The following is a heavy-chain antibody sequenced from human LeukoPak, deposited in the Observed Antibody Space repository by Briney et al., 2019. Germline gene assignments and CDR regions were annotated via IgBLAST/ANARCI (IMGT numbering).Heavy chain of an antibody. CDR3: ARESSFGGVPIDY. J-gene: IGHJ4*02. V-gene: IGHV1-18*01. D-gene: IGHD3-16*01. CDR1: GYTFTSYG. Sequence: GASVKVSCKASGYTFTSYGISWVRQAPGQGLEWMGWISAYNGNTNYAQKLQGRVTMTTDTSTSTAYVELRSLRSDDTAVYYCARESSFGGVPIDYWGQGTLVTVSS. CDR2: ISAYNGNT.